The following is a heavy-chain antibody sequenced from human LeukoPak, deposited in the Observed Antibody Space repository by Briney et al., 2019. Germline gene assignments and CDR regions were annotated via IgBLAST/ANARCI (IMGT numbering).Heavy chain of an antibody. Sequence: GGSLRLSCAASGFTFSSYAMSWVRQAPGKGLEWVSAISGSGGSTYYADSVKGRFTISRDNSKNTLYLQMNSLRAEDTAVYYCAKYSRRYCSGGSCYSTTSAPSDYWGQGTLVTVSS. CDR2: ISGSGGST. J-gene: IGHJ4*02. CDR1: GFTFSSYA. V-gene: IGHV3-23*01. D-gene: IGHD2-15*01. CDR3: AKYSRRYCSGGSCYSTTSAPSDY.